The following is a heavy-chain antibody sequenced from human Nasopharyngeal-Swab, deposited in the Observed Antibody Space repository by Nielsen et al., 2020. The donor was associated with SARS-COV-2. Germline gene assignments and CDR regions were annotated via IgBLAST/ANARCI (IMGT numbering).Heavy chain of an antibody. D-gene: IGHD3-3*01. CDR3: AYSKVTYYDFWSGPPEGYWFDP. V-gene: IGHV2-5*02. Sequence: WIRQPPGKALEWLALIYWDDDKRYSPSLKSRLTITKDTSKNQVVLTMTNMDPVDTATYYCAYSKVTYYDFWSGPPEGYWFDPWGQGTLVTVSS. CDR2: IYWDDDK. J-gene: IGHJ5*02.